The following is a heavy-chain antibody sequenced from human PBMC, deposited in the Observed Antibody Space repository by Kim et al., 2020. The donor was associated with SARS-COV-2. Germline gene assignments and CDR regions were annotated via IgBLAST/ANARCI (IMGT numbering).Heavy chain of an antibody. Sequence: GGSLRLSCAASGFTFSSYGMHWVRQAPGKGLEWVAVISYDGSNKYYADSVKGRFTISRDNSKNTLYLQMNSLRAEDTTVYYCAKAGTPRISWYSSSSEGRYYYYYMDVWGKGTTVTVSS. CDR2: ISYDGSNK. CDR1: GFTFSSYG. V-gene: IGHV3-30*18. CDR3: AKAGTPRISWYSSSSEGRYYYYYMDV. J-gene: IGHJ6*03. D-gene: IGHD6-6*01.